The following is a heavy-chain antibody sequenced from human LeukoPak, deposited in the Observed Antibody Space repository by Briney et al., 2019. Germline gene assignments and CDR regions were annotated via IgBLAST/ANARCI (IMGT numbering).Heavy chain of an antibody. CDR1: GFTFSSYP. J-gene: IGHJ4*02. D-gene: IGHD6-19*01. Sequence: GTSLRLSCAASGFTFSSYPIHWVRQAPVKGLEWVAVISYDGSTKYYADSVKGRFTISRDNSKNTLYLQMNSLRTEDTAVYYCAKVDGSMAVARPFDYWGQGTLVTVSS. CDR3: AKVDGSMAVARPFDY. V-gene: IGHV3-30-3*01. CDR2: ISYDGSTK.